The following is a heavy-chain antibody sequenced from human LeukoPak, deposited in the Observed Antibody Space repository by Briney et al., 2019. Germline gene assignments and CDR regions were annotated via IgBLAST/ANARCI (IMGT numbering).Heavy chain of an antibody. CDR3: ARFTLYYDFWSGPSAPNYFDY. CDR1: GGPISSGDYY. D-gene: IGHD3-3*01. J-gene: IGHJ4*02. CDR2: IYYSGST. V-gene: IGHV4-30-4*08. Sequence: SQTLSLTCTVSGGPISSGDYYWSWIRQPPGKGLEWIGYIYYSGSTYYNPSLKSRVTISVDTSKNQFSLKLSSVTAADTAVYYCARFTLYYDFWSGPSAPNYFDYWGQGTLVTVSS.